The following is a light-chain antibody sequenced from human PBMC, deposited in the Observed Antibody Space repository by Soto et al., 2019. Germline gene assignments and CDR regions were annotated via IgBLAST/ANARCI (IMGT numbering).Light chain of an antibody. J-gene: IGKJ2*01. CDR2: DGS. CDR1: QSISSY. Sequence: DIQMTQSPSSLSASIGDRVTITCRASQSISSYLNWYQQKPGKAPKLLIYDGSTLQSGVPSRFSGSGSGTEFTLTISSLQPDDVATYCCQQYNALWYTFGQGTKVDI. V-gene: IGKV1-39*01. CDR3: QQYNALWYT.